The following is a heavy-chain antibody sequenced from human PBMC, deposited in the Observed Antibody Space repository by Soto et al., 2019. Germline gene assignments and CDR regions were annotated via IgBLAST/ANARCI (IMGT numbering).Heavy chain of an antibody. V-gene: IGHV1-69*12. CDR1: GDTVTNHV. CDR3: ARALGSGYDRGEY. CDR2: IISLFGTT. Sequence: QVQLVQSGDEVKKPGSSVKVSCKASGDTVTNHVFNWVRQAPGQGLEWMGGIISLFGTTNYSRRFQGRVTIPADESTATSYMALSSLRSDDTAVYYCARALGSGYDRGEYWGQGTLVTVSS. D-gene: IGHD5-12*01. J-gene: IGHJ4*02.